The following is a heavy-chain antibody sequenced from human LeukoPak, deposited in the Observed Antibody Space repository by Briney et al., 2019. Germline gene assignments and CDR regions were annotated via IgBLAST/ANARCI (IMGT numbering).Heavy chain of an antibody. CDR1: GFTFRSYS. CDR3: AREGYLGAFDI. CDR2: INTVGNSI. V-gene: IGHV3-48*02. Sequence: GGSLRLSCAASGFTFRSYSMNWVRQAPGKGLEWISYINTVGNSIHYADSVKGRFTISRDNARNSLSMQMYGLRDEDTAVYYCAREGYLGAFDIWGQGTVITVPS. J-gene: IGHJ3*02. D-gene: IGHD1-26*01.